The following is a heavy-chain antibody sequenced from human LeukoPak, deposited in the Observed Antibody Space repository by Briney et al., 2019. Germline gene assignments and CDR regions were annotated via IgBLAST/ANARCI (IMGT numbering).Heavy chain of an antibody. V-gene: IGHV4-38-2*02. CDR1: GYSIRSDYY. J-gene: IGHJ4*02. CDR2: MYHSGST. Sequence: PSETLSLTCTVSGYSIRSDYYWGWIRQPPGKGLEWIGSMYHSGSTHYNPSLKSRVTISGDTSKNQFSLTLSSVTAADTAVYYCARFSRRYYDSSGYYGFDYWGQGTLVTVSS. CDR3: ARFSRRYYDSSGYYGFDY. D-gene: IGHD3-22*01.